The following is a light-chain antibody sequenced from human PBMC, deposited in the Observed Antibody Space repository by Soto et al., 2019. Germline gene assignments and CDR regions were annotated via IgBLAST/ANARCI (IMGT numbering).Light chain of an antibody. Sequence: EIVMTQSPATLSVSPGEGATLSCRAGQSVGVNLAWYQQMPGQAPRLLIYGASTRATGVPARFSGSGSATEFTLTISSLQSEDFAVYYCQQYEEWPPQLTCGGGTKVDI. V-gene: IGKV3-15*01. J-gene: IGKJ4*01. CDR1: QSVGVN. CDR2: GAS. CDR3: QQYEEWPPQLT.